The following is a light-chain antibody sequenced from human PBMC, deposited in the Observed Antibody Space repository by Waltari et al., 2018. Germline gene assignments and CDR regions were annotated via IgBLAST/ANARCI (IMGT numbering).Light chain of an antibody. CDR3: QQYHAWPPLT. CDR2: AAS. V-gene: IGKV3-15*01. Sequence: EIVMTQSPATLSVSPGERAALSCRASQSVSSNLAWYQQRPGQAPRLLIYAASTMATGIPGRFSGSGSGTEFTLTISSLQSEDCAVYYCQQYHAWPPLTFGGGTKVEIK. J-gene: IGKJ4*01. CDR1: QSVSSN.